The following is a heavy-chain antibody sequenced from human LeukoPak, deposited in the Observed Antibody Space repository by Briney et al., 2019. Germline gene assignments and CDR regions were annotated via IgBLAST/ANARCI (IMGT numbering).Heavy chain of an antibody. V-gene: IGHV4-4*07. Sequence: PSGTLSLTCTVSGGSMSSYYWSWIRQPAGKGLEWIGHIYTSGSTNYNPSLKSRVTISVDKSKNQFSLNLSSVTAADTAVYYCARDGGYSYGYNWFKRWGQGTLVTVSS. CDR2: IYTSGST. CDR1: GGSMSSYY. J-gene: IGHJ5*02. D-gene: IGHD5-18*01. CDR3: ARDGGYSYGYNWFKR.